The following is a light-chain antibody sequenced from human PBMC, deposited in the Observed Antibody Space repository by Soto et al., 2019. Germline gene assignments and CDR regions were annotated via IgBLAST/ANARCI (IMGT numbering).Light chain of an antibody. CDR1: QGINNY. V-gene: IGKV1-27*01. J-gene: IGKJ1*01. CDR2: AAS. Sequence: DIQMTQSPSSLSASVGDRVTITCRASQGINNYLAWYQQKPGKVPKLLIEAASTLQSGVPSRFSGSGSGTEFTLTISSLQSEDFAVYYCQQYNNWPRTFGQGTKVDIK. CDR3: QQYNNWPRT.